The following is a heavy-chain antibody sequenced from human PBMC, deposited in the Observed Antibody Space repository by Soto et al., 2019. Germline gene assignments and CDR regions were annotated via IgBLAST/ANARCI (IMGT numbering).Heavy chain of an antibody. V-gene: IGHV1-69*01. CDR1: GGSFISYA. D-gene: IGHD6-25*01. CDR3: AREYTFAHSSARGGWFDP. J-gene: IGHJ5*02. Sequence: SVKVPCKASGGSFISYAIIWVRQAPGQGLEWMGGIIPIFGTANYAQKFQGRVTITADESTSTAYMELSSLRSEDTAVYYCAREYTFAHSSARGGWFDPWGQGTLVTVSS. CDR2: IIPIFGTA.